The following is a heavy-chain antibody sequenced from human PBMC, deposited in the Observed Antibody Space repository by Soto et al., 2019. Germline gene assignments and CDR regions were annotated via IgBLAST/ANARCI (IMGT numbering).Heavy chain of an antibody. Sequence: QVQLVQSGPEVKKPGASVKVSCKTSGYTFTNYGISWVRQAPGQGLEWMGWITAYSRNTNYAQNFQGRVTMTTDTSTTTTYMELRSLISDDTAVYYCTKVGDGDYPDYWGQGTLVTVSS. V-gene: IGHV1-18*01. D-gene: IGHD3-16*01. CDR1: GYTFTNYG. J-gene: IGHJ4*02. CDR2: ITAYSRNT. CDR3: TKVGDGDYPDY.